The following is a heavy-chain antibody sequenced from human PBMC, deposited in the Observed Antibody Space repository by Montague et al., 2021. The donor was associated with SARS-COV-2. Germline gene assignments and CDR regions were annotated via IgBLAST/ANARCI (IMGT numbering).Heavy chain of an antibody. CDR1: GGSFSGYY. J-gene: IGHJ6*02. CDR2: INHSGST. D-gene: IGHD2-2*01. V-gene: IGHV4-34*01. Sequence: SETLSLTCTVPGGSFSGYYWSWIRQPPGKGLEWIGEINHSGSTNYNPSLKSQVTISVDTSKNQFSLKLSFVTAADTAVYYCTREGYQVLWSDYYYYGMDVWGQGTTVTVSS. CDR3: TREGYQVLWSDYYYYGMDV.